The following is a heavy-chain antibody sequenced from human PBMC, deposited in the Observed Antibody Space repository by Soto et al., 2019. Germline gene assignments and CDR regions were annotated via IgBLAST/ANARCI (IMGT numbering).Heavy chain of an antibody. Sequence: GGSLRLSCAAAVFSFSSYWMHSVRQAPGKGVVCVSRINSDGSSTSYADAVKRRFTITRDNDKNTQYLQMNSMRAEETAVYYCAREQPGIAVAGDYWGQGTLVTVSS. CDR3: AREQPGIAVAGDY. V-gene: IGHV3-74*01. D-gene: IGHD6-19*01. J-gene: IGHJ4*02. CDR2: INSDGSST. CDR1: VFSFSSYW.